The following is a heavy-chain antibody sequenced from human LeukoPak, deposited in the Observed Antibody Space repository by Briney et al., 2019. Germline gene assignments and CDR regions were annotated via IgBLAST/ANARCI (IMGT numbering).Heavy chain of an antibody. Sequence: SETLSLTCTVSGGSISSYYWSWIRQPPGKGLEWIGYIYYSGSTNYNPSLKSRVTISVDTSKNQFSLKLSSVTAADTAVYYCARVPPYYDFWSGYFNDAFDIWGQGTMVTVSS. D-gene: IGHD3-3*01. CDR1: GGSISSYY. V-gene: IGHV4-59*01. CDR3: ARVPPYYDFWSGYFNDAFDI. J-gene: IGHJ3*02. CDR2: IYYSGST.